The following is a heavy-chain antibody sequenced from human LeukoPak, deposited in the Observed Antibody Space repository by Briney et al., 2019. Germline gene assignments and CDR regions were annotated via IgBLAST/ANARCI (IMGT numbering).Heavy chain of an antibody. Sequence: GSLRLSCAASGFTFSSYAMSWVRQPPGKGLEWIGEVHLNGATNYNPSLESRVSMSIDKSKNQLSLKLSSVTAADTATYYCTRESGAFSPFGFWGQGTLVTVSS. CDR3: TRESGAFSPFGF. D-gene: IGHD1-26*01. J-gene: IGHJ4*02. V-gene: IGHV4-4*02. CDR2: VHLNGAT. CDR1: GFTFSSYA.